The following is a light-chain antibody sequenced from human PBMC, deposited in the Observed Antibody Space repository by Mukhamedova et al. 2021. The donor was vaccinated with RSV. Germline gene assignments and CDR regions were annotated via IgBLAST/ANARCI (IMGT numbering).Light chain of an antibody. V-gene: IGLV3-19*01. CDR2: GKN. CDR3: NSRDSSGNHLV. CDR1: SLRSYY. Sequence: RITCQGDSLRSYYASWYQQKPGQAPVLVIYGKNNRPSGIPDRFSDSSSGNTASLTITGAQAEDEADYYCNSRDSSGNHLVFGGGT. J-gene: IGLJ2*01.